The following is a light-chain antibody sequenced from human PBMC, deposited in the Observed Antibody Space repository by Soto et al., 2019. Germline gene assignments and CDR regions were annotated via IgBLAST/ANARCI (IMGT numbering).Light chain of an antibody. CDR1: QSVSSSY. Sequence: EIVLTQSPGTLSLSPGERATLSCRASQSVSSSYLAWYQQKPGQAPRLLIYGASSRATRIPDRFSGSGSGTDFTLTISRLEPEDFAVSYCQQYGSSPPFTFGPGTKVDIE. V-gene: IGKV3-20*01. J-gene: IGKJ3*01. CDR3: QQYGSSPPFT. CDR2: GAS.